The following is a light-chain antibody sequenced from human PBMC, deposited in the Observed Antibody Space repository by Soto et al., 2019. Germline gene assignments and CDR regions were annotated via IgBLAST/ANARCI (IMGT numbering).Light chain of an antibody. V-gene: IGLV2-8*01. CDR3: SSYGVGDNFGV. CDR2: EVT. CDR1: SSDVGAYNY. J-gene: IGLJ2*01. Sequence: QSALTQPPSASGSPGQSVTISCTGTSSDVGAYNYVSWYQQHPGQAPKLMIYEVTQRPSGVPDRFSGSKSGNTASLTVSWLQAEDEAEYYCSSYGVGDNFGVFGGGTKVTVL.